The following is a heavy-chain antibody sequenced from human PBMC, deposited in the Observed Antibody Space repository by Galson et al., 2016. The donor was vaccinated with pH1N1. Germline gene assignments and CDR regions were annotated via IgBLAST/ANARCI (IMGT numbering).Heavy chain of an antibody. J-gene: IGHJ6*03. CDR2: IYHSGST. Sequence: ETLSLTCAVSGYSISSGYYWGWIRQPPGKGLEWIGSIYHSGSTYYNPSLKSRVTISVDTSKTQFSLKLSPVTAADTAVYYCARTSGYDFWSGYYANLDYYMDVWGKGTTVTVSS. D-gene: IGHD3-3*01. CDR3: ARTSGYDFWSGYYANLDYYMDV. V-gene: IGHV4-38-2*01. CDR1: GYSISSGYY.